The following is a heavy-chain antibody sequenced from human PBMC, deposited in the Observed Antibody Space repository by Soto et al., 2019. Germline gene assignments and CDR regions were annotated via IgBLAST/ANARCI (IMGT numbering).Heavy chain of an antibody. CDR3: TPRRPRYAFGI. V-gene: IGHV3-49*04. CDR2: IRSKAYGGTT. J-gene: IGHJ3*02. D-gene: IGHD6-6*01. Sequence: GGSLRLSCTASGFTFGDYAMSWVRQAPGKGLEWVGFIRSKAYGGTTEYAASVKGRFTISRDDSKSIAYLQMNSLKTEDTAVYYCTPRRPRYAFGIWGQGTMVTVSS. CDR1: GFTFGDYA.